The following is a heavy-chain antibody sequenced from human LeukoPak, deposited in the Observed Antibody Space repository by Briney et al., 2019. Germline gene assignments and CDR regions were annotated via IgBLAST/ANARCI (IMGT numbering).Heavy chain of an antibody. J-gene: IGHJ3*02. V-gene: IGHV4-59*08. Sequence: SETLSLTCTVSGGSISSYYWSWIRQPPGKGLEWIGYIYYSGSTNYNPSLKSRVTISVDTSKNQFSLKLSSVTAADTAVYYCARHDVDEYGAFDIWGQGTMVTVSS. CDR3: ARHDVDEYGAFDI. CDR1: GGSISSYY. CDR2: IYYSGST. D-gene: IGHD4-17*01.